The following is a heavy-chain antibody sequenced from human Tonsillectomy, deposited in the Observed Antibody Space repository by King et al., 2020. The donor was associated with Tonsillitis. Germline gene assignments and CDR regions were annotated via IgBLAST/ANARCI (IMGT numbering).Heavy chain of an antibody. D-gene: IGHD3-10*01. CDR1: GYSFTNYW. CDR2: IYPGDSDT. J-gene: IGHJ5*02. CDR3: ARGDTYNYGSGREDNWFDP. V-gene: IGHV5-51*01. Sequence: EWQLVQSGAEVKKPGESLKISCKGSGYSFTNYWIGWVRQMPGKGLEWMGIIYPGDSDTRYSPSFQGQVTISADKSISTAYLQWSSLKASDTAMYYCARGDTYNYGSGREDNWFDPWGQGTLVTVSS.